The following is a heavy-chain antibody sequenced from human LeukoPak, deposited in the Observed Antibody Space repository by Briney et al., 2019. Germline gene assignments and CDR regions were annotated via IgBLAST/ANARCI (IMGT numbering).Heavy chain of an antibody. D-gene: IGHD3-16*01. CDR3: ARGGGIMTNYYYYGMDV. Sequence: NASETLSLTCAVYGGSFSGYYWSWIRQPPGKGLEWIGEINHSGSTNYNPSLKSRVTISVDTSKNQFSLKLSSVTAADTAVYYCARGGGIMTNYYYYGMDVWGQGTTVTVSS. CDR1: GGSFSGYY. CDR2: INHSGST. J-gene: IGHJ6*02. V-gene: IGHV4-34*01.